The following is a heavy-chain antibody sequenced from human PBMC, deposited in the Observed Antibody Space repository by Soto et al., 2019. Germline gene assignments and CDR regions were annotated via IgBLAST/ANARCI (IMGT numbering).Heavy chain of an antibody. Sequence: QVQLVQAGAEVKKPGSSVKVSCKAAGGTFSTYAINWVRQAPGQGLEWMGGIIPIYGTANYAQKFQGRVTMTPDQFTSTVYMELSSLRSDDTAVYYWAREDKPGGYPPRGTSGFDYWGQGPLVTVSS. CDR2: IIPIYGTA. J-gene: IGHJ4*02. V-gene: IGHV1-69*05. D-gene: IGHD5-12*01. CDR1: GGTFSTYA. CDR3: AREDKPGGYPPRGTSGFDY.